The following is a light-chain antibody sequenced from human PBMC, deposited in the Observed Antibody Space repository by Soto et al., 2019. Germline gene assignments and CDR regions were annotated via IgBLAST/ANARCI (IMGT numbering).Light chain of an antibody. CDR2: NTS. Sequence: EIVLTQSPGTLSLSPGEGATVSCRVSQSINSKSLVWYQRKFGQAPRLLIYNTSSRATGIPDRFSGSGSGTDFTLSISRLEPEDFAVYYCQHYGGSPITFGQGTRLEIK. CDR3: QHYGGSPIT. V-gene: IGKV3-20*01. CDR1: QSINSKS. J-gene: IGKJ5*01.